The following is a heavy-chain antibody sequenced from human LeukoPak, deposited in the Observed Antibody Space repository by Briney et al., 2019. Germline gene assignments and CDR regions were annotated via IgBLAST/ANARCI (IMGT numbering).Heavy chain of an antibody. CDR3: ARAGYSSGWFNDAFDI. D-gene: IGHD6-19*01. CDR2: ISYSGST. Sequence: KPSETLSLTCTVSGGSISSYYWSWIRQPPGKGLEWIGYISYSGSTNYNPSLKSRVTISVDTSKNQFSLKLSSVTAADTAVYYCARAGYSSGWFNDAFDIWGQGTMVTVSS. CDR1: GGSISSYY. J-gene: IGHJ3*02. V-gene: IGHV4-59*01.